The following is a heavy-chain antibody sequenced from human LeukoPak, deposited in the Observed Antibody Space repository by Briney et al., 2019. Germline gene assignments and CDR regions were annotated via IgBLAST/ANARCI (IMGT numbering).Heavy chain of an antibody. V-gene: IGHV3-7*01. CDR3: ARDGVYSSGWYLS. J-gene: IGHJ4*02. Sequence: GGSLRLSCAASGFTVSSNYMSWVRQAPGKGLEWVANIKQDGSEKYYVDSVKGRFTISRDNAKNSLYLQMNSLRAEDTAVYYCARDGVYSSGWYLSWGQGNPGHRLL. CDR2: IKQDGSEK. CDR1: GFTVSSNY. D-gene: IGHD6-19*01.